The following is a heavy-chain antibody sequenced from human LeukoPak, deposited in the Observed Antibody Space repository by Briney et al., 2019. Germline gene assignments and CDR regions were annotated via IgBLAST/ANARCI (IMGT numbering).Heavy chain of an antibody. CDR2: INPNSGGT. Sequence: ASVKVSCKASGYTFTGYYMHWVRQAPGQGLEWMGWINPNSGGTNYAQKFQGRVTMTRDTSISTAYMELSRLRSDDTAMYYCARAPRVSSGWYVGSIDYWGQGTLVTVSS. J-gene: IGHJ4*02. CDR3: ARAPRVSSGWYVGSIDY. CDR1: GYTFTGYY. V-gene: IGHV1-2*02. D-gene: IGHD6-19*01.